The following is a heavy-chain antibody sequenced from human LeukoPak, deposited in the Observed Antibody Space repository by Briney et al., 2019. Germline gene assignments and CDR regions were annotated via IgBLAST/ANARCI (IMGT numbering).Heavy chain of an antibody. J-gene: IGHJ4*02. D-gene: IGHD6-6*01. CDR3: ARGRPAHYFDS. CDR1: GFTVSSTY. Sequence: GSLGLSSAASGFTVSSTYLTWVRQAPGKGLEWLSVIYSGGYTYYADSVKGRFFISRDISENMVYLQMNSLSVEDTAVYFCARGRPAHYFDSWGPGTLVTVS. V-gene: IGHV3-66*01. CDR2: IYSGGYT.